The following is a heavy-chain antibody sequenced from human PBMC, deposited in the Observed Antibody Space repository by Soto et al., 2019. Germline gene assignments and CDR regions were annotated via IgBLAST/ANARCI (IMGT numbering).Heavy chain of an antibody. J-gene: IGHJ4*02. Sequence: QVQLVESGGGVVQPGRSLRLSCAASGFTFISFAMHGVRRAPGKGLEWVAVISYDGSNKYYADSVKGRFTISRDISKNTLYLQMNSLRAEDTAVYYCARAGGLLLDYWGQGTLVTVSS. CDR1: GFTFISFA. CDR2: ISYDGSNK. D-gene: IGHD2-15*01. V-gene: IGHV3-30-3*01. CDR3: ARAGGLLLDY.